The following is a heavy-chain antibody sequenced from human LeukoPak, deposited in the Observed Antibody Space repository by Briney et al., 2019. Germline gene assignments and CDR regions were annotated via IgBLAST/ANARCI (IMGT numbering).Heavy chain of an antibody. Sequence: ASVNVSCKASGYSFTGYYMHWVRQAPGQGLEWMGWINPNSGGTNYAQKFQGRVTMTRDTSISTAYMELSRLRSDDTAVYYCASNIILTGGKNFDYWGQGTLVTVSS. CDR1: GYSFTGYY. CDR3: ASNIILTGGKNFDY. CDR2: INPNSGGT. D-gene: IGHD3-9*01. J-gene: IGHJ4*02. V-gene: IGHV1-2*02.